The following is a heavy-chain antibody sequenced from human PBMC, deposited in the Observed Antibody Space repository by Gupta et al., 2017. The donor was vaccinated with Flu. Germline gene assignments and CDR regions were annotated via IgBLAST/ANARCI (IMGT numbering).Heavy chain of an antibody. J-gene: IGHJ4*03. CDR3: VRAPGNEYGSGYYYN. V-gene: IGHV3-21*06. CDR2: IDSLSKFT. CDR1: GFTFSSYN. Sequence: EVQLAESGGGLVKPGESLRLSCEASGFTFSSYNMNWVRQVPGKGLEWVAAIDSLSKFTNYVASVRGRFTISRDNAENSVILQMNSLRADDTGIYYCVRAPGNEYGSGYYYNWGHGTLVTVSS. D-gene: IGHD6-19*01.